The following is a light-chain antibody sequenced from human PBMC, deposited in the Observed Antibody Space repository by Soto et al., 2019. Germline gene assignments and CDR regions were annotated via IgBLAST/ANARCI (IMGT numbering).Light chain of an antibody. CDR1: QGISTW. V-gene: IGKV1-12*01. J-gene: IGKJ5*01. CDR3: QQTDSFPLT. Sequence: DIQMTQSPSSVSASVGDRVTITCRASQGISTWLAWYQQRPGRPPKVLIYAASSLQSGVPSRCSGSGSGTHFTLTINSLQPEDFATYYCQQTDSFPLTVGQGTRLEIK. CDR2: AAS.